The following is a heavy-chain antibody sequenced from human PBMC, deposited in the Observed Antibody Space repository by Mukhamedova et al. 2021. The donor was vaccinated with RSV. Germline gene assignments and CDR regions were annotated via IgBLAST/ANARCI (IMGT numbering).Heavy chain of an antibody. CDR3: ARGEVQLWSDYYY. CDR1: GFTFSSYA. J-gene: IGHJ6*01. V-gene: IGHV3-30*04. Sequence: GFTFSSYAMHWVRQAPGKGLEWVAVISYDGSNKYYADSVKGRFTISRDNSKNTLYLQMNSLRAEDTAVYYCARGEVQLWSDYYY. CDR2: ISYDGSNK. D-gene: IGHD5-18*01.